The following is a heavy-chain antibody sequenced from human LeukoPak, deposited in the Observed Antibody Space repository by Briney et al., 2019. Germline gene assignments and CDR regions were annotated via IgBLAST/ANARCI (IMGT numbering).Heavy chain of an antibody. CDR1: GGSINSYY. CDR2: ISNSGST. J-gene: IGHJ4*02. V-gene: IGHV4-59*01. D-gene: IGHD4-11*01. Sequence: SETLSLTCTVSGGSINSYYWNWIRQPPGKRLEWIGYISNSGSTNYNPSLKSRVTMSVDTSKNQFSLNLSSVTAADTAVYYCARALTTVVIDYWGQGTLVTVSS. CDR3: ARALTTVVIDY.